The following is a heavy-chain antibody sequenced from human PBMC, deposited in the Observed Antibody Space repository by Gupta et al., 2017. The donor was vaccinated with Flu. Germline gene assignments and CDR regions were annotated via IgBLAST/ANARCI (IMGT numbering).Heavy chain of an antibody. CDR3: VRETYGTSWVDH. Sequence: ITNRNNYWAWIRQGPGKGLEWIGSVYYNGNTYYRPSRRSQFTISIDTSKNQFSLKLNSVTAADTAVYYCVRETYGTSWVDHWGQGTVVTVSS. D-gene: IGHD3-10*01. J-gene: IGHJ5*02. CDR2: VYYNGNT. V-gene: IGHV4-39*01. CDR1: ITNRNNY.